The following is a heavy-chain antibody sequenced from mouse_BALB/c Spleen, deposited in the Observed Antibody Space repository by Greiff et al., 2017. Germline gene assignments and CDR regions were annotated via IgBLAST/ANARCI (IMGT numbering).Heavy chain of an antibody. CDR1: GYTFTSYV. CDR2: INPYNDGT. D-gene: IGHD3-1*01. J-gene: IGHJ4*01. CDR3: ARGERAAYYYAMDY. V-gene: IGHV1-14*01. Sequence: VQLQQSGPELVKPGASVKMSCKASGYTFTSYVMHWVKQKPGQGLEWIGYINPYNDGTKYNEKFKGKATLTSDKSSSTAYMELSSLTSEDSAVYYCARGERAAYYYAMDYWGQGTSVTVSS.